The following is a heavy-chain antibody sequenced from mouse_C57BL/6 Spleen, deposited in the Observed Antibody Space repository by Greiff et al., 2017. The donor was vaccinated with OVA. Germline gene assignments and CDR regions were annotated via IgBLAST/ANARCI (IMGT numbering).Heavy chain of an antibody. V-gene: IGHV1-69*01. CDR1: GYTFTSYW. CDR3: LLSFDY. CDR2: IDPSDSYT. Sequence: QVQLQQPGAELVMPGASVKLSCKASGYTFTSYWMHWVKQRPGQGLEWIGEIDPSDSYTNYNQKFKGKSTLTVAKSSSTAYMQLNSLTSEDSAVYYCLLSFDYWGQGTTLTVSS. J-gene: IGHJ2*01. D-gene: IGHD2-10*01.